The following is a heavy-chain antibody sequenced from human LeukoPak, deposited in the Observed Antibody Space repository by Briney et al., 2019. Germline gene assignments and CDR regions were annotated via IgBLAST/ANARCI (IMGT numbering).Heavy chain of an antibody. CDR1: GFTFDDYA. J-gene: IGHJ6*02. V-gene: IGHV3-9*01. D-gene: IGHD2-8*01. CDR2: ISWNSGSI. CDR3: AKDKWPQPRGGMDV. Sequence: GGSLRLSCAASGFTFDDYAMHWVRQAPGKGLEWVSGISWNSGSIGYADSVKGRFTISRDNAKNSLYLQMNSLRAEDTALYYCAKDKWPQPRGGMDVWGQGTTVTVSS.